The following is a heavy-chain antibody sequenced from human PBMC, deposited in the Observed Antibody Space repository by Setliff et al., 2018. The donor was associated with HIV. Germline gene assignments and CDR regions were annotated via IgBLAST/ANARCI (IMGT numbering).Heavy chain of an antibody. D-gene: IGHD2-2*02. Sequence: PGESLKISCKGSGYSFTTYWIGWVRQMPGRGLEWMGIIYPGDSDTRYSPSFQGQVTFSVDKSIRTAYLQWSSLKASDTAMYYCARRPVSDTFDVWGQGTMVTVSS. CDR3: ARRPVSDTFDV. CDR1: GYSFTTYW. V-gene: IGHV5-51*01. J-gene: IGHJ3*01. CDR2: IYPGDSDT.